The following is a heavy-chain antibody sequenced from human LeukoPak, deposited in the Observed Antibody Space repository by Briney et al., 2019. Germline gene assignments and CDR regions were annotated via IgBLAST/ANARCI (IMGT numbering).Heavy chain of an antibody. CDR3: ARGDTAMVPYYYYGMDV. D-gene: IGHD5-18*01. CDR2: MNPNSGNT. V-gene: IGHV1-8*01. CDR1: XTFXXXD. Sequence: XTFXXXDINWVRQATGQGLEWMGWMNPNSGNTDYAQKFQGRVTMTRNTSISTAYMELSSLRSEDTAVYYCARGDTAMVPYYYYGMDVWGQGTTVTVSS. J-gene: IGHJ6*02.